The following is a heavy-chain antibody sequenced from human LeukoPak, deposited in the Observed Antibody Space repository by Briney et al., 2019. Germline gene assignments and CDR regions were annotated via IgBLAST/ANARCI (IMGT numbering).Heavy chain of an antibody. CDR2: IYYSGST. Sequence: SQTLYLTCTVSGGSISSCGYSWSWIRQHPGKGLEWIRYIYYSGSTYYNPSIKSRVTISVDTSKNQFSLKLSSVTAADTAAYYCARGGYLDYFDYWGQGTLVTVSS. CDR1: GGSISSCGYS. V-gene: IGHV4-31*03. J-gene: IGHJ4*02. D-gene: IGHD5-12*01. CDR3: ARGGYLDYFDY.